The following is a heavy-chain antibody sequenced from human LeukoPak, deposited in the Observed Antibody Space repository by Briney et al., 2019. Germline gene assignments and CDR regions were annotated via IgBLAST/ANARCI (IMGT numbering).Heavy chain of an antibody. CDR2: IIPIFGTA. CDR1: GGTFSSYA. D-gene: IGHD2-2*01. J-gene: IGHJ6*03. V-gene: IGHV1-69*05. CDR3: ARESLPATINYYYYMDV. Sequence: SVKVSCKASGGTFSSYAISWVRQAPGQGLEWMGRIIPIFGTANYAQKFQGRVTITTDESTSTAYMELSSLRSGDTAVYYCARESLPATINYYYYMDVWGKGTTVTVSS.